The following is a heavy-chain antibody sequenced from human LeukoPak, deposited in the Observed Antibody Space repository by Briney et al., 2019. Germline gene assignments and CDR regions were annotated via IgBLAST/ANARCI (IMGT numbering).Heavy chain of an antibody. D-gene: IGHD3-22*01. CDR3: AKMPPDYYDSSGYYYLQEY. CDR2: ISGSGGST. CDR1: GFTFSSYA. V-gene: IGHV3-23*01. J-gene: IGHJ4*02. Sequence: GGSMRLSCAASGFTFSSYAMSWVRQAPGKGLEWVSAISGSGGSTYYADSVKGRFTISRDNSKNTLYLQMNSLRAEDTAVYYCAKMPPDYYDSSGYYYLQEYRGQGTLVTVSS.